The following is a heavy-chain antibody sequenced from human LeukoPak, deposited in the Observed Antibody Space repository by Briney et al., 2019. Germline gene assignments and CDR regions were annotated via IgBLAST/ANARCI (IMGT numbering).Heavy chain of an antibody. CDR2: IYHSGSS. Sequence: SGTLSLTCVVSGGSFSSGNWWSWVRQPPGKGLEWIGEIYHSGSSNYNPSLKSRVTISVDKSKNQFSLKLSSMTAADTAVYYCARGQQLLQAFDYWGQGTLVSVSS. CDR1: GGSFSSGNW. CDR3: ARGQQLLQAFDY. D-gene: IGHD6-13*01. J-gene: IGHJ4*02. V-gene: IGHV4-4*02.